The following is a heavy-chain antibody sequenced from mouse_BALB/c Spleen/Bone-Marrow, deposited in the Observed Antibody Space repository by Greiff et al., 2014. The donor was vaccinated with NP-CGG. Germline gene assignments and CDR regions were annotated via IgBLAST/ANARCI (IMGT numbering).Heavy chain of an antibody. CDR3: TRGEDY. Sequence: VQLQQSGAELVKPGASVKLSCTGSGFNIKDTFMHWVKQRPEQGLEWIGRIDPANGNTKYDPKFQGKATITADTSSNTAYLQLTSLTSEDTAVYYCTRGEDYWGQGTTLAVSP. CDR2: IDPANGNT. CDR1: GFNIKDTF. V-gene: IGHV14-3*02. J-gene: IGHJ2*01.